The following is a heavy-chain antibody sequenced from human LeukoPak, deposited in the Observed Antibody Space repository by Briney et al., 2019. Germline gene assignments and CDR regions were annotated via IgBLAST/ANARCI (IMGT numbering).Heavy chain of an antibody. J-gene: IGHJ6*03. Sequence: PSETLSLTCTVSGGSISSSSYYWGWIRQPPGKGLEWIGSIYYSGSTYYNPSLKSRVTISVDTSKNQFSLKLSSVTAADTAVYYCARHNFWSGYEYYYYYYMDVWGKGTTVTVSS. CDR1: GGSISSSSYY. CDR2: IYYSGST. CDR3: ARHNFWSGYEYYYYYYMDV. V-gene: IGHV4-39*01. D-gene: IGHD3-3*01.